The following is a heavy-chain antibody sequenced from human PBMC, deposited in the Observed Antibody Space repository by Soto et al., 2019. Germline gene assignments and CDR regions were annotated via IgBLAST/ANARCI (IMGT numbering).Heavy chain of an antibody. CDR2: ISGSGDST. CDR3: AKDLRTAMIVVVTPVPDY. V-gene: IGHV3-23*01. Sequence: PGGSLRLSCAASGFTFSSYAMNWVRQAPGKGLEWVSVISGSGDSTYYADSVKGRFTISRDNSKNTLYLQMNSLRAEDTAVYYCAKDLRTAMIVVVTPVPDYWGQGTLVTVSS. J-gene: IGHJ4*02. D-gene: IGHD3-22*01. CDR1: GFTFSSYA.